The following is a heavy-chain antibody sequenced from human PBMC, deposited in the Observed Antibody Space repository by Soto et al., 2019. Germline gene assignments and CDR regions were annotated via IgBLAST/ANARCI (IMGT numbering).Heavy chain of an antibody. J-gene: IGHJ4*02. CDR1: GFTFSSHA. CDR2: ISGSGGST. V-gene: IGHV3-23*01. CDR3: AKVLHYDILTGPFDY. Sequence: GGSLRLSCAASGFTFSSHAMSWVRQAPGKGLEWVSAISGSGGSTYYADSVKGRFTISRDNSKNTLYLQMNSLRAEDTAVYYCAKVLHYDILTGPFDYWGQGTLVTVS. D-gene: IGHD3-9*01.